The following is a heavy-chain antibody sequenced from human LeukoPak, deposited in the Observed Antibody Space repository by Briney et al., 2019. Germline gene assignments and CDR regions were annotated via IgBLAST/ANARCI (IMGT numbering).Heavy chain of an antibody. CDR2: ISAYNGNT. J-gene: IGHJ4*02. V-gene: IGHV1-18*04. D-gene: IGHD3-22*01. Sequence: GASVKVSCKASGYTFTGYSMHWVRQAPGQGLEWMGWISAYNGNTNYAQKLQGRVTMTTDTSTSTAYMEPRSLRSDDTAVYYCARAATSYDSSGYYNYFDYWGQGTLVTVSS. CDR3: ARAATSYDSSGYYNYFDY. CDR1: GYTFTGYS.